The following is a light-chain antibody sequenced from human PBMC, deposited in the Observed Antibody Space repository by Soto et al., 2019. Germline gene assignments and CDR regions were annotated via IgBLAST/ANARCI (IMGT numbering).Light chain of an antibody. J-gene: IGKJ1*01. V-gene: IGKV3-20*01. CDR3: QQYHTSRT. CDR2: GAS. Sequence: ENVLTQSPSTLSLSPGEGATLSCRASQSVSSDYLPWYQKTPRQAPRLLISGASSTATGIADRFSGSGSGTDFALTISRLEPEDSAVYYCQQYHTSRTFGQGTKLYIK. CDR1: QSVSSDY.